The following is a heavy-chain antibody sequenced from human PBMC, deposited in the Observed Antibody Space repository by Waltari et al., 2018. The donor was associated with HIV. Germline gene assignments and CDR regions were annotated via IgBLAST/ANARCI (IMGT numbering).Heavy chain of an antibody. CDR1: GFSLSTHGMC. CDR3: ARSRTYYYDSSGYYLDY. V-gene: IGHV2-70*15. D-gene: IGHD3-22*01. CDR2: IDWDNYK. Sequence: QVTLRESGPALVKPTQTLTLTCTFSGFSLSTHGMCVSWIRQPPGKAPEGLARIDWDNYKYYSTSLKTSLTISKDTSKNQVVLTMTNMDPVDTATYYCARSRTYYYDSSGYYLDYWGQGTLVTVSS. J-gene: IGHJ4*02.